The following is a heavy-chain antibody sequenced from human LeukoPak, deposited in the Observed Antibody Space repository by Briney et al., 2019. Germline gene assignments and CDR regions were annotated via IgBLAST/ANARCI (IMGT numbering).Heavy chain of an antibody. CDR1: GFIFSSYG. Sequence: GRSLRLSCVASGFIFSSYGMHWVRQAPVKGLEWVGRIKSKTDGGTTDYAAPVKGRFTISRDDSKNTLYLQMNSLKTEDTAVYYCTTDYFYYGSGSYYRRDYWGQGTPVTVSS. CDR2: IKSKTDGGTT. CDR3: TTDYFYYGSGSYYRRDY. J-gene: IGHJ4*02. D-gene: IGHD3-10*01. V-gene: IGHV3-15*01.